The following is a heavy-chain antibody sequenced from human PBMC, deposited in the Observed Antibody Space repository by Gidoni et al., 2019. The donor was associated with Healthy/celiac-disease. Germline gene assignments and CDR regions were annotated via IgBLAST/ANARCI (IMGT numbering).Heavy chain of an antibody. J-gene: IGHJ4*02. D-gene: IGHD6-6*01. CDR3: ARQAARRVGAFDY. CDR2: ISYDGSNK. V-gene: IGHV3-30-3*01. CDR1: GFTFSRYA. Sequence: QVQLVESGGGVVQPGRSLRLSCAASGFTFSRYAMHWVRQAPGKGLEWGAVISYDGSNKYYADSVKGRFTISRDNSKNTLYLQMNSLRAEDTAVYYCARQAARRVGAFDYWGQGTLVTVSS.